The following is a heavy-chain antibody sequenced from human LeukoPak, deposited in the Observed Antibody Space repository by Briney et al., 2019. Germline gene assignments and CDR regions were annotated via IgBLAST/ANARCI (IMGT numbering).Heavy chain of an antibody. CDR3: ARDKEYCSGGSCYLGAFDI. CDR1: GFTFSSYA. V-gene: IGHV3-66*01. Sequence: GGSLRLSCAASGFTFSSYAMSWVRQAPGKGLEWVSVIYSGGSTYYADSVKGRFTISRDNSKNTLYLQMNSLRAEDTAVYYCARDKEYCSGGSCYLGAFDIWGQGTMVTVSS. J-gene: IGHJ3*02. CDR2: IYSGGST. D-gene: IGHD2-15*01.